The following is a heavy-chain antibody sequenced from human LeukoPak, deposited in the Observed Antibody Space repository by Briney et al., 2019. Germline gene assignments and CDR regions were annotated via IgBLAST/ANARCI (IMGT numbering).Heavy chain of an antibody. CDR2: IYNSGST. J-gene: IGHJ4*02. CDR3: ARQTFGVLYFDS. D-gene: IGHD3-16*01. Sequence: SETLSLTCVVSGGSISRGSYYWNWIRQPAGKGLEWMGRIYNSGSTNYNPSLKSRVTISADMSRNQLSLLLTSVTAADTAVYYCARQTFGVLYFDSWGLGTLVIVSS. CDR1: GGSISRGSYY. V-gene: IGHV4-61*02.